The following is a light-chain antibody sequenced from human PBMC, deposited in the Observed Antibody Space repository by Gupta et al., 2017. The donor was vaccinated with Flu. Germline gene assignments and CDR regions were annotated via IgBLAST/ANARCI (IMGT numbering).Light chain of an antibody. CDR1: QSISSSY. Sequence: EIVLTQSPGTLSLSPGERATLYCRASQSISSSYLAWYQQKPGQAPRLLISGASSRATGIPDRFSGSGSGTDFTLTISGLEPEDFAVYFCQQYGSSPYTFGQGTKVEIK. V-gene: IGKV3-20*01. CDR2: GAS. CDR3: QQYGSSPYT. J-gene: IGKJ2*01.